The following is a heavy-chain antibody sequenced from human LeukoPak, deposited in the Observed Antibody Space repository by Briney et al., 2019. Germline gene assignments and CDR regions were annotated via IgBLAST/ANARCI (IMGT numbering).Heavy chain of an antibody. CDR1: GFTVGSNY. CDR3: TRGNFDY. Sequence: GGSLRLSCAASGFTVGSNYMSWVRQAPGKGLEWVSVIYSGGSTNYADSVKGRFTISRDNSKNTLYLQMISLGAEDTAVYYCTRGNFDYWGQGTLVTVSS. CDR2: IYSGGST. J-gene: IGHJ4*02. V-gene: IGHV3-53*01.